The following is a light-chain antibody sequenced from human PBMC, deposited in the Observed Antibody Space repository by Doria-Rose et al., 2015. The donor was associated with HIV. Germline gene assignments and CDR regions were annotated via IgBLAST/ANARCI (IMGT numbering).Light chain of an antibody. CDR1: SSDVGGYNY. CDR2: DVS. CDR3: CSYAGSRTLGV. J-gene: IGLJ1*01. Sequence: SVLTQPRSVSGSPGQSVTISCTGSSSDVGGYNYVSWYRQHPGKAPKLIIYDVSERPSGVPDRFSGSKSGNTAPLTISGLQAGDEADYYCCSYAGSRTLGVFGTGTKVTVL. V-gene: IGLV2-11*01.